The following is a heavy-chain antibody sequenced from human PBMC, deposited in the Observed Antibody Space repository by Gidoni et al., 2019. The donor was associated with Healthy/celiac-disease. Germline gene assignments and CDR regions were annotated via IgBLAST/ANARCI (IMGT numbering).Heavy chain of an antibody. CDR1: GFTFISYA. D-gene: IGHD3-22*01. V-gene: IGHV3-23*01. Sequence: EVQLLASGGGLVQPGGSLRLSCAASGFTFISYAMRGVRQAPGKGLEWVSAISGSGGSTYYADSVKGRFTSSRDNSKNTLYLQMNSLRAEDTAVYYCAKLGKGRARSYYDSSGTDYWGQGTLVTVSS. J-gene: IGHJ4*02. CDR2: ISGSGGST. CDR3: AKLGKGRARSYYDSSGTDY.